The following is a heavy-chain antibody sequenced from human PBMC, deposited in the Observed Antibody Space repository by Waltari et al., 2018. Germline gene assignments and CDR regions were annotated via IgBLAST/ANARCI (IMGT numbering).Heavy chain of an antibody. V-gene: IGHV1-18*01. CDR2: IGTYNGNT. CDR3: TRGYGTYYGSGSYHY. Sequence: QVQLVQSGPEVKKPGASVKVSCKASGYTFISYSISWVRQAPGQGLEWMGWIGTYNGNTAYVQKLQGRLNMTTDTSANTVYMELRSLRSDDTAVYYCTRGYGTYYGSGSYHYWGQGTLVTVSS. D-gene: IGHD3-10*01. CDR1: GYTFISYS. J-gene: IGHJ4*02.